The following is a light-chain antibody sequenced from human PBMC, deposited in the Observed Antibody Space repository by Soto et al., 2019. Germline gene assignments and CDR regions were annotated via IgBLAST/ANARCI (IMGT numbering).Light chain of an antibody. CDR1: QTVSSN. J-gene: IGKJ5*01. V-gene: IGKV3-15*01. Sequence: EIVMTQSPSTLSVSPGERATLSCRASQTVSSNLAWYQQQPGQAPRLLIYGVSTRATGVPARFSGSGSGTEFTLTISSLQYEDFAAYYCQQYNNWPPITFGQGTRLEIK. CDR3: QQYNNWPPIT. CDR2: GVS.